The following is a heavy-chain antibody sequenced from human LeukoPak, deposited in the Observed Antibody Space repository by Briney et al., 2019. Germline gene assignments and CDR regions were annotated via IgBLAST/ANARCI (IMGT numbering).Heavy chain of an antibody. D-gene: IGHD6-19*01. V-gene: IGHV4-59*01. CDR3: ARDRPGIAVAGDAFDI. CDR2: IYNRGST. CDR1: GGSISSYY. Sequence: PSETLSLTCTVSGGSISSYYWSWIRQPPGKGLEWIGYIYNRGSTNYNPSLKSRVTISVDTFKNQFSLKLRSVTAADTAVYYCARDRPGIAVAGDAFDIWGQGTMVTVSS. J-gene: IGHJ3*02.